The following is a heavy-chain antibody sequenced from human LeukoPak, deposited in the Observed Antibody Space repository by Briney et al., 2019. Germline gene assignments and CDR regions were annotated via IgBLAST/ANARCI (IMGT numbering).Heavy chain of an antibody. Sequence: GGSLRLSCAASGFTVSSNYMSWVRQAQGKGLGWVANIKKDGSEKYYVDSVKGRFTISRDNAKNSLYLQMNSPRAEDTAVYYCARTYYDFWSGYYPCFDYWGQGTLVTVSS. CDR2: IKKDGSEK. CDR1: GFTVSSNY. CDR3: ARTYYDFWSGYYPCFDY. J-gene: IGHJ4*02. V-gene: IGHV3-7*01. D-gene: IGHD3-3*01.